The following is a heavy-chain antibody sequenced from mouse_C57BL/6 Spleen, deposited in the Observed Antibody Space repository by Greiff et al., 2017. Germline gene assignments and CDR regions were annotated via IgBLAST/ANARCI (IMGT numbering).Heavy chain of an antibody. CDR1: GFTFSDYG. CDR2: ISSGSSTI. J-gene: IGHJ2*01. Sequence: DVKLQESGGGLVKPGGSLKLSCAASGFTFSDYGMHWVRQAPEKGLEWVAYISSGSSTIYYADTVKGRFTISRDNAKNTLFLQMTSLRSEDTAMYYCARVYYGNSDYWGQGTTLTVSS. CDR3: ARVYYGNSDY. V-gene: IGHV5-17*01. D-gene: IGHD2-1*01.